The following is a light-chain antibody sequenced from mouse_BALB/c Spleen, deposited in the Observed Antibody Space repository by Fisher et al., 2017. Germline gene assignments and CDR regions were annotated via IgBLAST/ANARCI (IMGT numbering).Light chain of an antibody. J-gene: IGKJ2*01. CDR1: SSVSY. Sequence: IVLTQSTAIMSASPGEKVTMTCSASSSVSYMHWYQQKSGTSPKRWIYSTSNLASGVPARFSGSGSGTSYSLTISRMEAEDAATYYCQQRSSYPYTFGGGTKLEIK. CDR3: QQRSSYPYT. CDR2: STS. V-gene: IGKV4-57*01.